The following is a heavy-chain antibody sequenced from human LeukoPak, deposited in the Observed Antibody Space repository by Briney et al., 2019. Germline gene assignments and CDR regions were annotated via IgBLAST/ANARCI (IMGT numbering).Heavy chain of an antibody. D-gene: IGHD3-22*01. J-gene: IGHJ4*02. CDR1: GGSFSGYY. V-gene: IGHV4-34*01. CDR3: ARGNYDSSGWYYFDY. Sequence: SETLSLTCAVYGGSFSGYYWSWIRQPPGKGLEWIGEINHSGSTNYNPSLKSRVTISVDTSKNQFSLKLGSVTAADTAVYYCARGNYDSSGWYYFDYWGQGTLVTVSS. CDR2: INHSGST.